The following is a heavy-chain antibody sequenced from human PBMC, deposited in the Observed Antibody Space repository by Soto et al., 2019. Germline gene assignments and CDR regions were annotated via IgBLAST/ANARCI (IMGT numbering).Heavy chain of an antibody. J-gene: IGHJ6*02. CDR1: GFSLSTSGMC. D-gene: IGHD5-18*01. CDR3: ARILTAMVPNYYYYGMDV. Sequence: SGPTLVNPTQTLTLTCTFSGFSLSTSGMCVSWIRQHQGKALEWLALIDRDDDKYYSTSLKTRLTISKDTSKNQVVLTMTNMEPVDTATYYRARILTAMVPNYYYYGMDVWGQGTTVTAP. V-gene: IGHV2-70*01. CDR2: IDRDDDK.